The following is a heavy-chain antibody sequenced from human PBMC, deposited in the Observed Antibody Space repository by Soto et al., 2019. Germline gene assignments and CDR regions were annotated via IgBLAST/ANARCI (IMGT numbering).Heavy chain of an antibody. CDR1: GFTFSSYG. CDR2: ISYDGSNK. CDR3: AKAKAGYSSSWRRYYYYYGMDV. D-gene: IGHD6-13*01. Sequence: PGGSLRLSCAASGFTFSSYGMHWVRQAPGKGLEWVAVISYDGSNKYYADSVKGRFTISRDNSKNTLYLQMNSLRAEDTAVYYCAKAKAGYSSSWRRYYYYYGMDVWGQGTTVTVSS. V-gene: IGHV3-30*18. J-gene: IGHJ6*02.